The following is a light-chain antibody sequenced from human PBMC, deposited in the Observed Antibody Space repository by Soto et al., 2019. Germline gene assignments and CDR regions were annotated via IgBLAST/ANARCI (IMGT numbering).Light chain of an antibody. CDR2: DVS. CDR1: SSDVGGRDH. V-gene: IGLV2-14*01. Sequence: QSALTQPTSVSGSPGQSITISCTGTSSDVGGRDHVSWYQQHPVKAPKLMIYDVSNRPSGVSNRFSGSKSGNTASLTISGLQAEDEADYYCCSYTTSTTGVFGTGTKLTVL. J-gene: IGLJ1*01. CDR3: CSYTTSTTGV.